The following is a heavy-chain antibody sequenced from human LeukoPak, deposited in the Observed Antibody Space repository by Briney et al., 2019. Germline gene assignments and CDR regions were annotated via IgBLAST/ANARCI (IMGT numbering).Heavy chain of an antibody. J-gene: IGHJ4*02. V-gene: IGHV3-11*04. CDR1: GFTFSDSY. Sequence: GGSLRLSCAASGFTFSDSYMTWIRQAPGKGLEWVSYISNSGSAMYYADSVKGRFTISRDNAKSSLYLQMNSLRAEDTAVYYCGRGHWGLDYWGQGTLVTVSS. CDR3: GRGHWGLDY. D-gene: IGHD7-27*01. CDR2: ISNSGSAM.